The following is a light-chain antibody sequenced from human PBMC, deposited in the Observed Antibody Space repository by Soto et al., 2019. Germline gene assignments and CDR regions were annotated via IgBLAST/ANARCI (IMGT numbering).Light chain of an antibody. CDR2: DAS. CDR1: QSVSSY. CDR3: QQYNNWWT. Sequence: EIVLTQSPATLSLSPGERATLSCRASQSVSSYLAWYQQKPGQAPRLLIYDASNRATGIPARFSGSGSGTEFTLTISSLQSEDFALYYCQQYNNWWTFGQGTKVEIK. V-gene: IGKV3-11*01. J-gene: IGKJ1*01.